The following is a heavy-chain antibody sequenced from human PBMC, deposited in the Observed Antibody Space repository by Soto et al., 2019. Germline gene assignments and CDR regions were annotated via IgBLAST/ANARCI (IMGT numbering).Heavy chain of an antibody. CDR1: GYTFTSYA. D-gene: IGHD6-19*01. J-gene: IGHJ4*02. Sequence: ASVKVSCKASGYTFTSYAISWVRQAPGQGLEWMGWISAYNGYTNYAQKFQDRVTMTKDTSTNTVYMELRTLRPDDSAIFYRARAHSTGWPHSFDYWGQGTLVTVSS. CDR2: ISAYNGYT. CDR3: ARAHSTGWPHSFDY. V-gene: IGHV1-18*04.